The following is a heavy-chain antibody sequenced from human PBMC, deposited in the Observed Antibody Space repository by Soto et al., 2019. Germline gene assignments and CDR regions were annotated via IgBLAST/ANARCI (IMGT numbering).Heavy chain of an antibody. CDR1: GGSISSYY. J-gene: IGHJ6*02. CDR2: IYYSGST. V-gene: IGHV4-59*01. Sequence: QVQLQEAGPGLVKPSETLSLTCTVSGGSISSYYWSWIRQPPGKGLAWIGSIYYSGSTNYNPSLKSRVTLSVDTSKSQFALKLSSVAAADTAVYYCARVPGRRGGYYYGMDVWGQGTTVTVSS. CDR3: ARVPGRRGGYYYGMDV. D-gene: IGHD1-26*01.